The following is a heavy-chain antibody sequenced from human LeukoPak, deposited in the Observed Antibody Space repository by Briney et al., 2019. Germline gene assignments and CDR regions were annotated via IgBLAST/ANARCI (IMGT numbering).Heavy chain of an antibody. CDR3: AKVDSFWYFDL. V-gene: IGHV3-23*01. Sequence: GGSLRLSCAASGLTVSSNYMSWVRQAPGKGLEWVSAIGGSGGSTYYADSVKGRFTVSRDNSKNTFFVQMNSLRADDTAVYYCAKVDSFWYFDLWGRGTLVTVSS. CDR1: GLTVSSNY. J-gene: IGHJ2*01. D-gene: IGHD3-9*01. CDR2: IGGSGGST.